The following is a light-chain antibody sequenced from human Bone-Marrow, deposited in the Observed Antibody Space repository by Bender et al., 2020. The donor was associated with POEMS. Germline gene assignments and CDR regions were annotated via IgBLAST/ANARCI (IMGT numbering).Light chain of an antibody. J-gene: IGLJ2*01. V-gene: IGLV2-23*02. CDR2: EVN. Sequence: QSALTQPASVSGSPGQSITISCTGTSSDFGSLDFVSWYQHHAGEAPKVIIYEVNKRPSGVSDRFSASKFVNTASLTISGLQAEDEADYYCCTYAGSPVLFGGGTKVTVL. CDR3: CTYAGSPVL. CDR1: SSDFGSLDF.